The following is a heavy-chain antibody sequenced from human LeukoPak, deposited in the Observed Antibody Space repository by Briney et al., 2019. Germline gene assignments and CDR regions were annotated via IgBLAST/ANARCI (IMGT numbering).Heavy chain of an antibody. CDR3: ANPPYRSSWYYFDY. D-gene: IGHD6-13*01. J-gene: IGHJ4*02. V-gene: IGHV1-2*02. CDR2: INPNSGGT. CDR1: GYTFTGYY. Sequence: ASVKVSCKASGYTFTGYYMHWVRQAPGQGLEWMGWINPNSGGTNYAQKFQGRVTMTRDTSISTAYMELSRLRSDDTAVYYCANPPYRSSWYYFDYWGQGTLVTVSS.